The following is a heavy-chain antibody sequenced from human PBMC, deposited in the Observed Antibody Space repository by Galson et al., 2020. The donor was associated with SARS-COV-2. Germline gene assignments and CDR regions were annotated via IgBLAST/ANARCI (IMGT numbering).Heavy chain of an antibody. J-gene: IGHJ4*02. CDR2: ISGSGSTI. D-gene: IGHD5-18*01. V-gene: IGHV3-48*03. CDR3: AREGSVLSYGRPYYFDY. Sequence: GESLKISCVGSGFTFSDFEMSWVRQAPGKGLEWVSYISGSGSTIFFADSVKGRFTISRDDAKSSVYLQMNSLRADDTAVYYCAREGSVLSYGRPYYFDYWGQGTLVTVSS. CDR1: GFTFSDFE.